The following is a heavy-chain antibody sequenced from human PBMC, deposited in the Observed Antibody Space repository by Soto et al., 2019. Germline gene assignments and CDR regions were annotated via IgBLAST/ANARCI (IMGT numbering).Heavy chain of an antibody. CDR2: IIPIFGTA. J-gene: IGHJ6*02. D-gene: IGHD3-10*01. CDR3: AREFGKTFYYYCYGMDV. CDR1: GGTFSSYA. Sequence: QVQLVQSGAEVKKPGSSVKVSCKASGGTFSSYAISWVRQAPGQGLEWMGGIIPIFGTANYAQKFQGRVTITADESTSTAYMELSSLRSEDTAVYYCAREFGKTFYYYCYGMDVWGQGTTLTVSS. V-gene: IGHV1-69*01.